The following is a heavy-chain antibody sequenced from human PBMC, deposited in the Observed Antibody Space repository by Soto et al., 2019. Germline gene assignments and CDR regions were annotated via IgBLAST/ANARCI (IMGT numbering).Heavy chain of an antibody. D-gene: IGHD3-10*01. CDR2: IYYSGSP. V-gene: IGHV4-59*13. CDR3: ARDYYYGSQTFYEPALYGMDV. Sequence: SETLSLTCTVFGTSISAFYWSWMRQSPGKGLEWIGYIYYSGSPNYNPSLQSRVTILVDTSKNQFSLQLRSVSATDTAVYYCARDYYYGSQTFYEPALYGMDVWGQGTTVTVSS. CDR1: GTSISAFY. J-gene: IGHJ6*02.